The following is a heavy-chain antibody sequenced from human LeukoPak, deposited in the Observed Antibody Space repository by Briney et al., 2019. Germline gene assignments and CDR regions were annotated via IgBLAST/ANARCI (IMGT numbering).Heavy chain of an antibody. D-gene: IGHD3-22*01. CDR3: AKDVTHYYDSSGYPEYFQH. Sequence: PGGSLRLSCAASGFTFSSYAMSWVRQAPGKGLEWVSAISGSGGSTYYADSVKGRFTISRDNSKNTLYLQMNGLRAEDTAVYYCAKDVTHYYDSSGYPEYFQHWGQGTLVTVSS. CDR1: GFTFSSYA. J-gene: IGHJ1*01. CDR2: ISGSGGST. V-gene: IGHV3-23*01.